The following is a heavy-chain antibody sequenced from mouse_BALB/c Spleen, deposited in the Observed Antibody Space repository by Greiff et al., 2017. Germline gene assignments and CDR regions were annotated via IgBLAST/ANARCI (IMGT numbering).Heavy chain of an antibody. CDR2: IYPGDGDT. CDR3: ARSNSRYGDY. Sequence: QVQLQQSGAELVRPGSSVKISCKASGYAFSSYWMNWVKQRPGQGLEWIGQIYPGDGDTNYNGKFKGKATLTADKSSSTAYMQLSSLTSEDSAVYYCARSNSRYGDYWGQGTTLTVSS. J-gene: IGHJ2*01. D-gene: IGHD2-14*01. CDR1: GYAFSSYW. V-gene: IGHV1-80*01.